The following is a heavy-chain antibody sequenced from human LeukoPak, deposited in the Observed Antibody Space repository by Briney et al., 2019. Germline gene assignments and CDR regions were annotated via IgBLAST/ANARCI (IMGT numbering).Heavy chain of an antibody. Sequence: PGGSLRLSCAASGFTFSNLAMGWVRQAPGKGLAWVSGISGSGGSTYYADSVKGRFTISRDNSKNTLYLQMNSLRAEDTAVYYCAKDTLYDYVWGSYRYTSFDYWGQGTLVTVSS. V-gene: IGHV3-23*01. CDR2: ISGSGGST. CDR3: AKDTLYDYVWGSYRYTSFDY. CDR1: GFTFSNLA. D-gene: IGHD3-16*02. J-gene: IGHJ4*02.